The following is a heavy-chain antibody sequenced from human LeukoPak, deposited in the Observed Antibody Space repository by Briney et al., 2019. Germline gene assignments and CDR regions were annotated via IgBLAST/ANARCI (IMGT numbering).Heavy chain of an antibody. J-gene: IGHJ1*01. Sequence: SETLSLTCTVSGGSLNNYYWSWIRQPPGKGLECIGYIFYTGSTNYNPSLKSRVTISVDRSKNQFSLKLSSVTAADTAVYYCARAGDSDTYYCPFQHWGQGTLVTVSS. V-gene: IGHV4-59*12. CDR1: GGSLNNYY. CDR2: IFYTGST. CDR3: ARAGDSDTYYCPFQH. D-gene: IGHD3-10*01.